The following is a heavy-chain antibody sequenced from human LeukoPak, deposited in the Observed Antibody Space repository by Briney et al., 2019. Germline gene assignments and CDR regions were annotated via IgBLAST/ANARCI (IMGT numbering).Heavy chain of an antibody. CDR3: ARHTYGSGSYPLDY. Sequence: SETLSLTCTVSGGSISSSSYYWGWIRQPPGKGLEWIGYIYYSGSTNYNPSLKSRVTISVDTSKNQFSLKLSSVTAADTAMYYCARHTYGSGSYPLDYWGQGTLVTVSS. J-gene: IGHJ4*02. CDR1: GGSISSSSYY. D-gene: IGHD3-10*01. CDR2: IYYSGST. V-gene: IGHV4-61*05.